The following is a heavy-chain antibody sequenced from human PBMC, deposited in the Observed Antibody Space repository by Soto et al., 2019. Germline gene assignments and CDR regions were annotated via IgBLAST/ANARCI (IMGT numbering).Heavy chain of an antibody. Sequence: QVQLQESGPGLVKPSETLSLTCTVSGGSISSYYWSWIRQPAGKGLEWIGRIYTSGSTNYNPSLKSRVTMSVDTSKNQFSLKLSSVTAADTAVYYCARVEGKGSGYYVIGAAFDIWGQGTMVTVSS. CDR1: GGSISSYY. J-gene: IGHJ3*02. D-gene: IGHD3-22*01. CDR2: IYTSGST. V-gene: IGHV4-4*07. CDR3: ARVEGKGSGYYVIGAAFDI.